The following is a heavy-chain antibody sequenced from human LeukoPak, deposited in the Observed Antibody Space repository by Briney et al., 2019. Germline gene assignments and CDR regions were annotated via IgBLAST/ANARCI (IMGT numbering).Heavy chain of an antibody. Sequence: PGGSLRLSCAASGFTFSSYWMSWVRQAPGKGLEWVSYISATGGTIYYADSVKGRFTISRDNAKNSLYLQMNSLRAVDTAVYYCATNPIMGATSRDYWGQGTLVTVSS. V-gene: IGHV3-48*04. CDR1: GFTFSSYW. D-gene: IGHD1-26*01. J-gene: IGHJ4*02. CDR3: ATNPIMGATSRDY. CDR2: ISATGGTI.